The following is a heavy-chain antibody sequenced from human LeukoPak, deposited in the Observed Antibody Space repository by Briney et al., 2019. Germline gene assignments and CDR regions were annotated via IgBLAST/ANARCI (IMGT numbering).Heavy chain of an antibody. V-gene: IGHV3-21*04. J-gene: IGHJ2*01. D-gene: IGHD3-10*01. CDR1: GFTFSSYS. Sequence: GGSLRLSCAASGFTFSSYSMNWVRQAPGKGLEWVSSISSSSSYIYYADSVKGRFTTSRDNSRDRLYLETNSLRAEDTAVYYCARDRMGAIMYFDVWGRGTLVTVSS. CDR3: ARDRMGAIMYFDV. CDR2: ISSSSSYI.